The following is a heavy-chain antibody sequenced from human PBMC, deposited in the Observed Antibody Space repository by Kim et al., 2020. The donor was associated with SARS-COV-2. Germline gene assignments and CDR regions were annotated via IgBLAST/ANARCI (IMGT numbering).Heavy chain of an antibody. CDR3: VRGGDVKNGYYAAFDH. D-gene: IGHD3-3*01. V-gene: IGHV3-30*04. Sequence: GGSLRLSCAASGFTISNYSMHWVRQVAGKGLEWLAAVSDKGSETYYATSVKGRFILSKDTSNNTLFLEMTTLSAKDTSVYYCVRGGDVKNGYYAAFDHWGRGTLVTVSS. CDR1: GFTISNYS. J-gene: IGHJ4*02. CDR2: VSDKGSET.